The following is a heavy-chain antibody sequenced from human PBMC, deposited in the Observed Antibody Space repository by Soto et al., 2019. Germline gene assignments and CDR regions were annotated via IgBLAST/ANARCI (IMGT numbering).Heavy chain of an antibody. Sequence: GGSLRLSCAASGFTFDDYGMSWVRQAPGKGLEWVSGINWNGGSTGYADSVKGRFTISRDNAKKSLYLQMNSLRAEDTALYHSARGVGRYPESNWFDPWGQGTLVTVSS. CDR3: ARGVGRYPESNWFDP. CDR1: GFTFDDYG. D-gene: IGHD3-9*01. CDR2: INWNGGST. V-gene: IGHV3-20*01. J-gene: IGHJ5*02.